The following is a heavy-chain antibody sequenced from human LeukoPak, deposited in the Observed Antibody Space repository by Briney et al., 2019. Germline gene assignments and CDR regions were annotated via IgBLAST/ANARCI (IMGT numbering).Heavy chain of an antibody. Sequence: LSLTCAVYGGSFSGYYWSWIRQAPGKGLEWVSYISSSGSTIYYADSVKGRFTISRDNAKNSLYLQMNSLRAEDTAVYYCARVVVAATWARDYYYGMDVWGQGTTVTVSS. V-gene: IGHV3-11*04. CDR2: ISSSGSTI. J-gene: IGHJ6*02. CDR1: GGSFSGYY. D-gene: IGHD2-15*01. CDR3: ARVVVAATWARDYYYGMDV.